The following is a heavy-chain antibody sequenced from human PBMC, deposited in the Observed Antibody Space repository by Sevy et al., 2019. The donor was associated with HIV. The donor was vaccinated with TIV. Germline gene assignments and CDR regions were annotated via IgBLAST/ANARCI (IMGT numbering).Heavy chain of an antibody. CDR3: ASHQREYNDISTPVFDY. CDR1: GGSISSSSYY. D-gene: IGHD3-9*01. Sequence: SETLSLTCTVSGGSISSSSYYWGWIRQPPGKGLEWIGSIYYSGSTYYNPSLKSRVTISVDTSKNQFSLKLSSVTAADTAVYYCASHQREYNDISTPVFDYWGQGTLVTVSS. CDR2: IYYSGST. V-gene: IGHV4-39*01. J-gene: IGHJ4*02.